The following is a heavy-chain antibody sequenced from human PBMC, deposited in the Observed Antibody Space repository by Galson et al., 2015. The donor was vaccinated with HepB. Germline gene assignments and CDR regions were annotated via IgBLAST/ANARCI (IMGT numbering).Heavy chain of an antibody. CDR2: IYWDDTK. CDR1: GLSISASGEG. CDR3: AKLGNAFFEY. J-gene: IGHJ4*02. Sequence: PALVKPTQTLTLTCSLSGLSISASGEGVGWIRQSPGKALEWLSLIYWDDTKRYRPSLKRRLTITKDTSKNQVVLTMTNMDPVDTATYFGAKLGNAFFEYWGQGTPVTVSS. V-gene: IGHV2-5*02. D-gene: IGHD4-23*01.